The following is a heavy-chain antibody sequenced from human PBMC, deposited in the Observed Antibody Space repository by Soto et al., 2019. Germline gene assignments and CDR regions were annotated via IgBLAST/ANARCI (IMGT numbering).Heavy chain of an antibody. Sequence: GGSLRLSCAASGFTFSSYAMSWVRQAPGKGLEWVSAISGSGGSTYCADSVKGRFTISRDNSKNTLYLQMNSLRAEDTAVYYCAKDSKSITIFGVVISHMDVWGQGTTVTVSS. CDR3: AKDSKSITIFGVVISHMDV. V-gene: IGHV3-23*01. CDR1: GFTFSSYA. D-gene: IGHD3-3*01. J-gene: IGHJ6*02. CDR2: ISGSGGST.